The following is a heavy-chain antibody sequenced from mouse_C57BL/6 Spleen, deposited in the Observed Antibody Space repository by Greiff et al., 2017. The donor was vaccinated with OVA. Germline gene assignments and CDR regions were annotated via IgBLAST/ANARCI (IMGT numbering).Heavy chain of an antibody. V-gene: IGHV1-54*01. CDR2: INPGSGGT. D-gene: IGHD2-14*01. Sequence: VKLQESGAELVRPGTSVKVSCKASGYAFTNYLIEWVKQRPGQGLEWIGVINPGSGGTNYNEKFKGKATLTADKSSSTAYMQLSTLTSEDSAVYYCARDYRDYGGSAMGDWGQRTSVTVSS. CDR3: ARDYRDYGGSAMGD. J-gene: IGHJ4*01. CDR1: GYAFTNYL.